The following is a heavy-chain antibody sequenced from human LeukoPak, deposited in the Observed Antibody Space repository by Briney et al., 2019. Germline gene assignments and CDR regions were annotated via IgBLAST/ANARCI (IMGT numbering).Heavy chain of an antibody. CDR2: IYSGGST. V-gene: IGHV3-53*01. Sequence: HPGGSLRLSCAASGFTVSSNYMSWVRQAPGKGLEWVSVIYSGGSTYYADSVKGRFTISRDNSKNTLYLQMNSLRAEDTAVYYCAREPLRKVRSTIIYYYGMDVWGQGTTVTVSS. CDR1: GFTVSSNY. CDR3: AREPLRKVRSTIIYYYGMDV. D-gene: IGHD5-12*01. J-gene: IGHJ6*02.